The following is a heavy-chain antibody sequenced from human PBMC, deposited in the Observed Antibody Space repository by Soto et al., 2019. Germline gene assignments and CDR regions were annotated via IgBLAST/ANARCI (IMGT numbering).Heavy chain of an antibody. J-gene: IGHJ3*01. CDR3: TRSLITTAGTDAFDL. CDR1: GYTFTTYY. Sequence: QVQLVQSGAEVKRPGASVRVSCKASGYTFTTYYVHWVRQAPGQGPEWMGMISPSSGGTDYAQKFQGRVTMTRDTSTSTVYMELSSLRSEDTAVYFFTRSLITTAGTDAFDLWGQGTLVTVSS. CDR2: ISPSSGGT. V-gene: IGHV1-46*03. D-gene: IGHD6-13*01.